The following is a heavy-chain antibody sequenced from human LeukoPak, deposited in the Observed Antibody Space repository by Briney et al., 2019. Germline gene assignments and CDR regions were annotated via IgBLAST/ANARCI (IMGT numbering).Heavy chain of an antibody. D-gene: IGHD6-19*01. Sequence: PGRSLRLSCAASGFTFDDYAMHWVRQAPGKGLEWASGISWNSGSIGYADSVKGRFTISRDNAKNSLYLQMNSLRAEDTALYYCAKDARIAVIGYYFDYWGQGTLVTVSS. V-gene: IGHV3-9*01. CDR3: AKDARIAVIGYYFDY. CDR1: GFTFDDYA. J-gene: IGHJ4*02. CDR2: ISWNSGSI.